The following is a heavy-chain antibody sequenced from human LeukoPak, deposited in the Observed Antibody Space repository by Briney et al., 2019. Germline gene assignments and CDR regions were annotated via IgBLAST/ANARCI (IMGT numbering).Heavy chain of an antibody. CDR1: GYSLTSYG. CDR2: INTNTGNP. D-gene: IGHD2-2*01. Sequence: ASVKVSCKASGYSLTSYGITWVRQAPGQGLEWMGWINTNTGNPTYAQGFTGRFVLSLDTSVSTAYLQISSLKAEDTAIYYCARDHVKLGSSFHPFDAFDVWGQGTLVTVSS. J-gene: IGHJ3*01. V-gene: IGHV7-4-1*02. CDR3: ARDHVKLGSSFHPFDAFDV.